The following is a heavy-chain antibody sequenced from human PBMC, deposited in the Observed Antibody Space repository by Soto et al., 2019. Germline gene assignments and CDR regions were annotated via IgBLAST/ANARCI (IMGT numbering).Heavy chain of an antibody. CDR1: GFTFSSYA. CDR2: ISGSGGST. Sequence: HPGGSLRLSCAASGFTFSSYAMSWVRQAPGKGLEWVSAISGSGGSTYYADSVKGRFTISRDNSKNTLYLQMNSLRAEDTAVYYCAKGRSSWSALWGDYYYGMDVWGQGTTVTVSS. CDR3: AKGRSSWSALWGDYYYGMDV. D-gene: IGHD6-13*01. V-gene: IGHV3-23*01. J-gene: IGHJ6*02.